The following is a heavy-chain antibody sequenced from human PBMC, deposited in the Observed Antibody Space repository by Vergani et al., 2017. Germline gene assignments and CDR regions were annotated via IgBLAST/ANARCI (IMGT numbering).Heavy chain of an antibody. J-gene: IGHJ5*02. CDR3: ARERRGWFDP. V-gene: IGHV4-61*10. CDR1: GGSVSSGSYY. Sequence: QVQLQESGPGLVKPSETLSLTCTVSGGSVSSGSYYWSWIRQPAGKGLEWIGYIYYSGSTNYNPSLKSRVTISVDTSKNQFSLKLSSVTAADTAVYYCARERRGWFDPWGQGTLVTVSS. CDR2: IYYSGST.